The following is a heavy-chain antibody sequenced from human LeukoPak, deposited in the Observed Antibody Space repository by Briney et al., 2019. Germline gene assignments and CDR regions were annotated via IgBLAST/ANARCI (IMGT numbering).Heavy chain of an antibody. Sequence: GGSLRLSCAASGFTFSSYGMSWVRQAPGKGLDWVSGISGSGGSTYSADSVKGRFTISRDNSKNTLYLQMNSLRAEDTAVYYCAKTERDIVVVPDAIFDYWGQGTLVTVSS. J-gene: IGHJ4*02. CDR3: AKTERDIVVVPDAIFDY. CDR2: ISGSGGST. V-gene: IGHV3-23*01. CDR1: GFTFSSYG. D-gene: IGHD2-2*01.